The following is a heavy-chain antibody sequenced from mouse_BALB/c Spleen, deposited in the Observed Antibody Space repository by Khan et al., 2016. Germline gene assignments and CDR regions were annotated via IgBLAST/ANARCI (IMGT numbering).Heavy chain of an antibody. J-gene: IGHJ3*01. CDR1: GFTFRDYG. V-gene: IGHV5-4*02. D-gene: IGHD2-14*01. CDR2: ISAGGGET. CDR3: VREGVRGRFAS. Sequence: ELVESGGGLVKPGGSLKLSCTASGFTFRDYGMYWVSQTPEKRLEWVASISAGGGETNYPDSVKGRFAISRENATNNAYLQMSNLKTEDTAMYSCVREGVRGRFASWGQGTRVTVSA.